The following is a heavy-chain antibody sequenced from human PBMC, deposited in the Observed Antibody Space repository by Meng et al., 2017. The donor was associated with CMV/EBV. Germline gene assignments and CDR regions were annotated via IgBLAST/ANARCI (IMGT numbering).Heavy chain of an antibody. V-gene: IGHV1-2*02. CDR2: INPNSGGT. J-gene: IGHJ6*02. CDR1: GYSFTGYY. Sequence: SVKVSCKASGYSFTGYYMHWVRQAPGQGLEWMGWINPNSGGTNYAQKFQGRVTMTRDTSISTACMGPSRLRSDDTAVYYCAIEKGVAGKDYYYGMDVWGQGTTVTVSS. D-gene: IGHD6-19*01. CDR3: AIEKGVAGKDYYYGMDV.